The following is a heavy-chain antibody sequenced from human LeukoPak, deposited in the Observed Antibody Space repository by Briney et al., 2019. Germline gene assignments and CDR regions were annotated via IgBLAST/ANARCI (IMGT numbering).Heavy chain of an antibody. CDR2: ISSIGSTI. Sequence: GGSLRLSCAPSGSTSTNYEMNWVRHAPGEGLEWVSYISSIGSTIYYTDSVKGPFTISRDTATNSLYQQMNSRGADDTAVYYCAREWGSGWPSFDYWGQGTLVTVSS. CDR3: AREWGSGWPSFDY. CDR1: GSTSTNYE. V-gene: IGHV3-48*03. D-gene: IGHD6-19*01. J-gene: IGHJ4*02.